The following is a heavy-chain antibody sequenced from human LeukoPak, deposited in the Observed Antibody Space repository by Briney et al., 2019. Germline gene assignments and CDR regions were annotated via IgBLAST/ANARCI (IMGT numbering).Heavy chain of an antibody. J-gene: IGHJ4*02. D-gene: IGHD2-2*01. Sequence: GGSLRLSCAASGFTFSSSDMHWVRQATGKGLEWVSAIGTAGDTYYPGSVKGRFTISRENAKNSLYLQMNSLRAADTAVYYCARLRPALGYCSSTSCYAADYWGQGTLVTVSS. CDR3: ARLRPALGYCSSTSCYAADY. V-gene: IGHV3-13*01. CDR1: GFTFSSSD. CDR2: IGTAGDT.